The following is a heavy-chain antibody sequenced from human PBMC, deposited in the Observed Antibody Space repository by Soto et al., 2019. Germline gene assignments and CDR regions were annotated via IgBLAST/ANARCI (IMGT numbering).Heavy chain of an antibody. CDR1: VVSITIRSYS. CDR3: ARLRGSGYMAFFDS. CDR2: AHHHSGIS. V-gene: IGHV4-39*01. Sequence: SETLSVACTVSVVSITIRSYSWGGFRQSPGKGLEWIGNAHHHSGISYFSPSLTSPFDISMDTSTNQFSLIVKSVTASYTALYYRARLRGSGYMAFFDSWGQGTMVTVSS. D-gene: IGHD3-22*01. J-gene: IGHJ4*02.